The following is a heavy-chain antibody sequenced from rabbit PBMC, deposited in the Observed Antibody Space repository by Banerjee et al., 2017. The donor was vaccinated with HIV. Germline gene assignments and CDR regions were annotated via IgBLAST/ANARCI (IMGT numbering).Heavy chain of an antibody. J-gene: IGHJ6*01. CDR1: GIDFSSSYY. V-gene: IGHV1S43*01. CDR3: ARSLGWGAGNW. D-gene: IGHD4-1*01. Sequence: QQQLVESGGGLVKPGGTLTLTCKASGIDFSSSYYMCWVRQAPGKGLELIACIYTRSGNTYYASWAKGRFTISSDNAQNTVDLQMNSLTAADTATYFCARSLGWGAGNWWGQGTLVTVS. CDR2: IYTRSGNT.